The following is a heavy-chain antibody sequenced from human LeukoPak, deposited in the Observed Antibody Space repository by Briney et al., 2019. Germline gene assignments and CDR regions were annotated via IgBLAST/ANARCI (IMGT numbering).Heavy chain of an antibody. CDR3: ARDSPDGSGTYYNDSPDY. D-gene: IGHD3-10*01. CDR2: ISAYNGNT. CDR1: GYTLTELS. J-gene: IGHJ4*02. Sequence: EASVKVSCKVSGYTLTELSMHWVRQTPGQGLERMGWISAYNGNTNYRQKIQGRVTMTTDTFTRTAYMDLRSLRYDDTAIYYGARDSPDGSGTYYNDSPDYWGQGTLVTVSS. V-gene: IGHV1-18*01.